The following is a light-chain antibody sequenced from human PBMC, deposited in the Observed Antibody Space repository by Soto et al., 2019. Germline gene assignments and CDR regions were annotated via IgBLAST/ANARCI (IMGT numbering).Light chain of an antibody. CDR1: SSDVGDYKY. Sequence: QSVLTQPASVSGSPGQSITISCTGTSSDVGDYKYVSWYQHHPGKAPKLMIYDVDNRPSGVPSRFSGSKSGNTATLTISGLQPEDEADNFCNSLTRSNTLVVFGGGTKVTVL. CDR2: DVD. CDR3: NSLTRSNTLVV. V-gene: IGLV2-14*01. J-gene: IGLJ2*01.